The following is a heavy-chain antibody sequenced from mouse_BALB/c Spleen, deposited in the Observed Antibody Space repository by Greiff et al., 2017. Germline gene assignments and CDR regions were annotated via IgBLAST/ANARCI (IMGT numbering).Heavy chain of an antibody. Sequence: QVHVKQSGAELVKPGASVKLSCKASGYTFTSYYMYWVKQRPGQGLEWIGEINPSNGGTNFNEKFKSKATLTVDKSSSTAYMQLSSLTSEDSAVYYCTREGYDPDYWGQGTTLTVSS. CDR2: INPSNGGT. CDR1: GYTFTSYY. CDR3: TREGYDPDY. V-gene: IGHV1S81*02. D-gene: IGHD2-2*01. J-gene: IGHJ2*01.